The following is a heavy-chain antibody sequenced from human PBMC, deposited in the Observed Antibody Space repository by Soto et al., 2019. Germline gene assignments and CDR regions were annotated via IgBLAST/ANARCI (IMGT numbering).Heavy chain of an antibody. J-gene: IGHJ4*02. CDR3: ARDVVSTIGDFDF. V-gene: IGHV1-2*02. CDR2: INPNSGAT. Sequence: ASVKVSCKASGYTFIGYYIHWVRQAPGQGLEWMGWINPNSGATNYAQKFQGRVTMTRDTSITTAYMELSRLRSDDTAVYYCARDVVSTIGDFDFWGQGTPVTVSS. D-gene: IGHD5-12*01. CDR1: GYTFIGYY.